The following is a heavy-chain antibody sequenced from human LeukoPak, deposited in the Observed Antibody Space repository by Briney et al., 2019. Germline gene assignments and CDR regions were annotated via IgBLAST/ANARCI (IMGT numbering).Heavy chain of an antibody. CDR3: AKDIIPREMATINGAFDI. CDR1: GFTFDDYA. Sequence: PGRSLRLSCAASGFTFDDYAMHWDRQAPGKGLEWVSGISWNSGSIGYADSVKGRFTISRDNAKNSLYLQMNSLRAEDTALYYCAKDIIPREMATINGAFDIWGQGTMVTVSS. CDR2: ISWNSGSI. J-gene: IGHJ3*02. V-gene: IGHV3-9*01. D-gene: IGHD5-24*01.